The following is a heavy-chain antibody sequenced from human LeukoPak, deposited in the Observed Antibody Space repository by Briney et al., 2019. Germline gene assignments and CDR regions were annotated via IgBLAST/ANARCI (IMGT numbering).Heavy chain of an antibody. V-gene: IGHV3-23*01. J-gene: IGHJ5*02. D-gene: IGHD3-3*01. CDR3: AKGDHYDFWSGYSWFDP. Sequence: PGGSLRLSCAASGFTFSSYDMSWVRQAPGKGLEWVSAISGSGGSTYYADSVKGRFTISRDNSKNTLYLQMNSLRAEDTAVYYCAKGDHYDFWSGYSWFDPWGQGTLVTVSS. CDR2: ISGSGGST. CDR1: GFTFSSYD.